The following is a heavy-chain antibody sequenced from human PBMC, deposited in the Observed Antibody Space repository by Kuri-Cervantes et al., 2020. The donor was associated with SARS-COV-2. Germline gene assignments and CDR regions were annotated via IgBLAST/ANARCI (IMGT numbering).Heavy chain of an antibody. J-gene: IGHJ4*02. Sequence: GESLEISWKAAGYTFTDYYMNWGRQAPGQGPEGRGWIHPEGGTNSAQKFQGRVTITRDTSTITVHMELSRLRFYATAVCYWSTNRRTGGYRHGFDLWGQGTLVTVSS. CDR1: GYTFTDYY. D-gene: IGHD5-18*01. CDR3: STNRRTGGYRHGFDL. V-gene: IGHV1-2*02. CDR2: IHPEGGT.